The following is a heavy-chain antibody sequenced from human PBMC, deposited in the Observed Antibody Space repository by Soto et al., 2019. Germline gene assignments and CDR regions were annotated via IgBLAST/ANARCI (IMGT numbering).Heavy chain of an antibody. CDR1: GFTFSSYG. J-gene: IGHJ4*02. CDR3: ARDSEGFLEWLDY. V-gene: IGHV3-33*01. Sequence: QVQLVESGGGVVQPGRSLRLSCAASGFTFSSYGMHWVRQASGKGLEWVAVIWYDGSNKYYADSVKGRFTISRDNSKNTLYLQMNSLRAEDTAVYYCARDSEGFLEWLDYWGQGTLVTVSS. CDR2: IWYDGSNK. D-gene: IGHD3-3*01.